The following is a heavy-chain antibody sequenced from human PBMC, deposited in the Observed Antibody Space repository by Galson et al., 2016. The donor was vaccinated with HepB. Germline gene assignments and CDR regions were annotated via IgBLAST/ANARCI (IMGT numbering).Heavy chain of an antibody. CDR2: IGSSSSTI. V-gene: IGHV3-48*02. Sequence: SLRLSCAASGFTFSSYSMNWVRQSPGKGLEWVSYIGSSSSTIYYADSVKGRFTISRDNAKNSLYLQVNSLRDEDTAVYYCARRKTFHYGSGSFRGDYYMDVWGKGTTVTVSS. D-gene: IGHD3-10*01. CDR3: ARRKTFHYGSGSFRGDYYMDV. J-gene: IGHJ6*03. CDR1: GFTFSSYS.